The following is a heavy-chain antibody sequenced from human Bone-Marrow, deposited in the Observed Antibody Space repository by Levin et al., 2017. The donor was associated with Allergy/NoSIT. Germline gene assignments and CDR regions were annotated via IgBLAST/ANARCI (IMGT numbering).Heavy chain of an antibody. CDR1: GFTFRTHD. D-gene: IGHD5-18*01. Sequence: GGSLRLSCAASGFTFRTHDMHWVRQGTGKGLEWVSTIGTAGDTYYPDSVRGRFTISRENAKNSLYLQMNGLSAGDTAVYYCARYNYEYNALDFWGQGTMVTVSS. CDR2: IGTAGDT. CDR3: ARYNYEYNALDF. J-gene: IGHJ3*01. V-gene: IGHV3-13*01.